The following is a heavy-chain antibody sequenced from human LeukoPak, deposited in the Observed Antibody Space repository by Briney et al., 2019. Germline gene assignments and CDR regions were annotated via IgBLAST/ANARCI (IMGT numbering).Heavy chain of an antibody. J-gene: IGHJ4*02. CDR3: ATAPPDILTGYYRFMWTAVFDY. D-gene: IGHD3-9*01. Sequence: ASVKVSCKVSGYTLTELSMHWVRQAPGKGLEWMGGFDHEDGETIYAQKFQGRVTMTEDTSTDTAYMELSSLRSEDTAVYYCATAPPDILTGYYRFMWTAVFDYWGQGTLVTVSS. V-gene: IGHV1-24*01. CDR2: FDHEDGET. CDR1: GYTLTELS.